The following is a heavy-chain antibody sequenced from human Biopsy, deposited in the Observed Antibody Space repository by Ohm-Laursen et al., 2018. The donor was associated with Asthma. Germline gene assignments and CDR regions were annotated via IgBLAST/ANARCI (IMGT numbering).Heavy chain of an antibody. D-gene: IGHD2-2*01. J-gene: IGHJ4*02. V-gene: IGHV4-39*01. Sequence: GTLSLTCTVSGGSITSSSYYWGWIRQPPGKGMEWIGSMYHSGSLYYHPSLKSRATISVDTSKNQLSLKMSSVTAADTAVYFCARHDHRWDTYADFWGQGTLVTVPS. CDR3: ARHDHRWDTYADF. CDR1: GGSITSSSYY. CDR2: MYHSGSL.